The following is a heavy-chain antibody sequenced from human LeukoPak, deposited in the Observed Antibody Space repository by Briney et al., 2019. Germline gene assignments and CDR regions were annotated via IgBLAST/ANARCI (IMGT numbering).Heavy chain of an antibody. CDR1: GGSISSGGYS. CDR3: ARGPAPHYYFDY. J-gene: IGHJ4*02. Sequence: PSETLSLTCAVSGGSISSGGYSWSWIRQPPGKGLEWIGYIYHSGSTYYNPSLKSRVTISVDRSKNQFSLKLSSVTAADTAVYYCARGPAPHYYFDYWGQGTLVTVSS. V-gene: IGHV4-30-2*01. CDR2: IYHSGST.